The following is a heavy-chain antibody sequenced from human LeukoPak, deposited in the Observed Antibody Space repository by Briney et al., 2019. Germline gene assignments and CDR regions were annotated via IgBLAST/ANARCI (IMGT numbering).Heavy chain of an antibody. CDR1: GYTFTGYY. J-gene: IGHJ5*02. CDR2: INPNSGGT. CDR3: ARDQHWDPWFDP. D-gene: IGHD7-27*01. Sequence: ASVKVSCKASGYTFTGYYMHWVRQAPGQGLEWMGRINPNSGGTNYAQKFQGRVTMTRDTSISTAYMELSRLRSDDTAVYYCARDQHWDPWFDPWGQGTLVTVPS. V-gene: IGHV1-2*06.